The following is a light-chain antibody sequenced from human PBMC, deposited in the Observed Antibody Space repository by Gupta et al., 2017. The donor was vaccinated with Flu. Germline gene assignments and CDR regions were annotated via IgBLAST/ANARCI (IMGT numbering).Light chain of an antibody. J-gene: IGLJ2*01. CDR2: DLN. CDR1: SGDVGAYND. Sequence: SGDVGAYNDVSWYQQHPGKAPIVVIYDLNKRPSGVPDRFSGSKSGNTASLTISGLQVDDEADYYCAAYAGSSICGIFGGGTKLTVL. CDR3: AAYAGSSICGI. V-gene: IGLV2-11*03.